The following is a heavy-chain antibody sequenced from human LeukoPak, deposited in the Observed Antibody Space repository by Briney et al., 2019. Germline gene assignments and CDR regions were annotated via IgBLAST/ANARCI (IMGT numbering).Heavy chain of an antibody. V-gene: IGHV3-74*01. CDR3: ARGFTIFGVVNDSFDI. J-gene: IGHJ3*02. Sequence: PGGSLRLSCAASEFTFSSYWMHWVRQAPGKRLVWVSRIDSDGISTSYADSVKGRFTISRDNAKNTLYLQMNTLRAEDTAVYYCARGFTIFGVVNDSFDIWGQGTMVTVSS. D-gene: IGHD3-3*01. CDR1: EFTFSSYW. CDR2: IDSDGIST.